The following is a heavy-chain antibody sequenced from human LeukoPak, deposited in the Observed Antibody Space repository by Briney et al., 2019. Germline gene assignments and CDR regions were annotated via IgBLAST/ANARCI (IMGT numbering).Heavy chain of an antibody. Sequence: GGSLRLSCAASGLTFNNYAMSWVRQAPGKGLEWVSAISNNGGYTYYADSVQGRFTISRDNSKSTLCLQMNSLRAEDTAVYYCAKQLGYCSDGSCYFPYWGQGTLVTVSS. CDR1: GLTFNNYA. D-gene: IGHD2-15*01. CDR3: AKQLGYCSDGSCYFPY. J-gene: IGHJ4*02. CDR2: ISNNGGYT. V-gene: IGHV3-23*01.